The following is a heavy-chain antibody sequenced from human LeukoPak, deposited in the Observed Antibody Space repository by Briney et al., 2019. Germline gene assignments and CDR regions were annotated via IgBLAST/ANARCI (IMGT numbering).Heavy chain of an antibody. CDR2: ISYDGSNK. CDR3: ARAFLVGATIDY. J-gene: IGHJ4*02. D-gene: IGHD1-26*01. CDR1: GFTFSSYA. Sequence: GGSLRLSCAASGFTFSSYAMHWVRQAPGKGLEWVAVISYDGSNKYYADSVKDRFTISRDNSKNTLYLQMNSLRAEDTAVYYCARAFLVGATIDYWGQGTLVTVSS. V-gene: IGHV3-30*04.